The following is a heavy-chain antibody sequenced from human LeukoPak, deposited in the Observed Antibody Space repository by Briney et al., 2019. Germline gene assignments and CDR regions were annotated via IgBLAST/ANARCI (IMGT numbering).Heavy chain of an antibody. D-gene: IGHD6-19*01. J-gene: IGHJ6*02. CDR1: GFTVSSNY. CDR3: AIPAHIAVAGTHYYGMDV. V-gene: IGHV3-53*01. Sequence: PGGSLRLSCAASGFTVSSNYMSWVRQAPGKGLEWVSVIYSGGSTYYADSVKGRFTISRDNSKNTLYLQMNSLRAEDTAVYYCAIPAHIAVAGTHYYGMDVWGQGTTVTVSS. CDR2: IYSGGST.